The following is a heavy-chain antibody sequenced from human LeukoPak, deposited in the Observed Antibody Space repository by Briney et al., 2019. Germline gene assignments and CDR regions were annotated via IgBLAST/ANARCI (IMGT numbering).Heavy chain of an antibody. CDR2: INPNSGGT. V-gene: IGHV1-2*02. J-gene: IGHJ4*02. D-gene: IGHD1-26*01. Sequence: ASVKVSCKASGYTFTGYYMHWVRQAPGQGLEWMGWINPNSGGTNYAQKLQGRVTMTTDTSTSTAYMELRSLRSDDTAVYYCARDSSGSYGINDYWGQGTLVTVSS. CDR1: GYTFTGYY. CDR3: ARDSSGSYGINDY.